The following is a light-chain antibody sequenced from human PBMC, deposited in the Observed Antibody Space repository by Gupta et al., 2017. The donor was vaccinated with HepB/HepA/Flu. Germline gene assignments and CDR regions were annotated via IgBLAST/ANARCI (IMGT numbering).Light chain of an antibody. J-gene: IGLJ3*02. CDR2: EVN. Sequence: QSALTQPPSASGSPGQSVTISCTGSSSDVGTSNYVSWYQHHPGTEPKLRSYEVNKRHAGVPERRSGSESGTTDSINVSGLQAEDESYYYCNSNAGSHNWVFGGGTKLTVL. CDR1: SSDVGTSNY. CDR3: NSNAGSHNWV. V-gene: IGLV2-8*01.